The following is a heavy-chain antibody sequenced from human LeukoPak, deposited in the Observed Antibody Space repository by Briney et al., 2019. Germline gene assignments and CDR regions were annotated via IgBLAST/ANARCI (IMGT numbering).Heavy chain of an antibody. CDR1: GFTFSSYA. CDR2: ISYDGSNK. D-gene: IGHD2-2*01. V-gene: IGHV3-30-3*01. J-gene: IGHJ5*02. Sequence: GGSLRLSCAASGFTFSSYAIHWVRQAPGKGLEWVAVISYDGSNKYYADSVKGRFTISRDNSKNTVYLQMNSLRAEDTAVYYCARGGYQLLNWFDPWGQGTLVTVPS. CDR3: ARGGYQLLNWFDP.